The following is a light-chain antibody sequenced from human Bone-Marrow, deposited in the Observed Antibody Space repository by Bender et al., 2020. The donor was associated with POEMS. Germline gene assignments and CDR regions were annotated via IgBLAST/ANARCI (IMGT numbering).Light chain of an antibody. V-gene: IGLV1-47*02. CDR1: YSNIGSYY. CDR2: NNN. CDR3: SSWDDSLSGLV. J-gene: IGLJ3*02. Sequence: QSVLTQPPSASGTPGQSVIISCSGTYSNIGSYYVHWYQQVPGETPKLIIYNNNERPSGVPARFSGSKSGTSASLAISDIQSEDEGDYYCSSWDDSLSGLVFGGGTKVTVL.